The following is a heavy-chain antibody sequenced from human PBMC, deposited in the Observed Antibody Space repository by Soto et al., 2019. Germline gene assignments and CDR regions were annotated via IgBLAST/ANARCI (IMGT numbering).Heavy chain of an antibody. D-gene: IGHD3-3*01. CDR3: AKDEEWSVFWSGYSHFDY. J-gene: IGHJ4*02. V-gene: IGHV3-30*18. CDR1: GFTFSSYG. Sequence: QPGWSLRLSCAASGFTFSSYGMHWVRQAPGKGLEWVAVISYDGSNKYYADSVKGRFTISRDNSKNTLYLQMNSLRAEDTAVYYCAKDEEWSVFWSGYSHFDYWGQGTLVTVSS. CDR2: ISYDGSNK.